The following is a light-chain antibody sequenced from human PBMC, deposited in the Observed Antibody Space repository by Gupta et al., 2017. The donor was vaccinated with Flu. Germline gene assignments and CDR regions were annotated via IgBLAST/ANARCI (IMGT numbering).Light chain of an antibody. CDR2: DVI. V-gene: IGLV2-11*01. CDR1: SDIGGYNY. Sequence: SDIGGYNYVSWYQQHPGKAPKLMIYDVIQRPSGVPDRFSGSKSGHTASLTISGLQAEDEADYDCCSFAGGLYVFGTGTKLTLL. J-gene: IGLJ1*01. CDR3: CSFAGGLYV.